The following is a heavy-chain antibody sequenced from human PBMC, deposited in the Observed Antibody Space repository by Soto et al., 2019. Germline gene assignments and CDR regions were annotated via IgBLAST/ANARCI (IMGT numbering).Heavy chain of an antibody. CDR1: GFTFSSYA. CDR3: ARRSSGWYFDY. V-gene: IGHV3-23*01. Sequence: EVQLLESGGGLVQPGGSLRLSCAASGFTFSSYAMSWVRQAPGKGLEWVSAISGSGGSTYCADSVKGRFTISRDNSKNTVYLQMNSLRAEDTAVYYCARRSSGWYFDYWGQGTLVTVSS. CDR2: ISGSGGST. D-gene: IGHD6-19*01. J-gene: IGHJ4*02.